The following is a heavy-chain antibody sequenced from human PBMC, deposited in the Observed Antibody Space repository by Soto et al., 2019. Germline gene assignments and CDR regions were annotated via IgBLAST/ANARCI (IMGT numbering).Heavy chain of an antibody. CDR1: GFSLSNARMG. CDR3: ARIPYSSSSLGWFDP. CDR2: IFSNDEK. J-gene: IGHJ5*02. Sequence: QVTLKESGPVLGKPTETLTLTCTVSGFSLSNARMGVSWIRQPPGKPLEWLAHIFSNDEKSYSTSLKSRLTISKDTSKSQVVLTMTNMDPVDTATYYCARIPYSSSSLGWFDPWGQGTLVTVSS. V-gene: IGHV2-26*01. D-gene: IGHD6-13*01.